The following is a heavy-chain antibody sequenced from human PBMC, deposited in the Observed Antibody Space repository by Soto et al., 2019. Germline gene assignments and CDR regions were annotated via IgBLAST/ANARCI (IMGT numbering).Heavy chain of an antibody. CDR1: GFTFSSYG. CDR2: ISDDGSNK. J-gene: IGHJ4*02. D-gene: IGHD1-7*01. CDR3: AKEGPPPITGTTSFYFDY. V-gene: IGHV3-30*18. Sequence: QVQLVESGGGVVQPGRSLRLSCAASGFTFSSYGMHWVRQAPGKGLEWVAVISDDGSNKYYADSVKGRFTISRDNSKNTLYLAMNRLRAEGLAGLYWAKEGPPPITGTTSFYFDYWGQGPLVTVSS.